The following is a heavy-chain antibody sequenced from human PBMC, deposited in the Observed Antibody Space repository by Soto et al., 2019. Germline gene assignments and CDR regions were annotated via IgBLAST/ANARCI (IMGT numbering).Heavy chain of an antibody. D-gene: IGHD2-21*01. Sequence: PGGSLRLSCAASGFTFSSYGMHWVRQAPGKGLEWVAVIWYDGSNKYYADSVKGRFTISRDNSKNTLYLQMNSLRAEDTAVYYCARAQLLVMATMGEFDYWGQGTLVTVSS. CDR2: IWYDGSNK. V-gene: IGHV3-33*01. CDR1: GFTFSSYG. CDR3: ARAQLLVMATMGEFDY. J-gene: IGHJ4*02.